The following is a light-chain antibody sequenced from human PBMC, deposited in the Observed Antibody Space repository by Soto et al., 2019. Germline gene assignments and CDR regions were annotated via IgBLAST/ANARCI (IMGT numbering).Light chain of an antibody. V-gene: IGKV1-39*01. CDR3: QQSYSTPRT. CDR2: AAS. Sequence: DIQMTQSPSSLSVSVGDRVTISCRASQSISNYLNWYQQKPGKAPKLLIYAASSLQSGVPSRFSGSGSGTDFTLTISSLQPEDFATYYCQQSYSTPRTFGQGTKLEI. CDR1: QSISNY. J-gene: IGKJ2*02.